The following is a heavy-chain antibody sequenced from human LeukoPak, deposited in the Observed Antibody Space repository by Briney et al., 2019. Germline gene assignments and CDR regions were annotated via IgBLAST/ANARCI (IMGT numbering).Heavy chain of an antibody. CDR1: GFTFRNYA. J-gene: IGHJ4*02. D-gene: IGHD2-15*01. Sequence: PGGSLRLSCAASGFTFRNYAMSWVRQAPGKGLEWISGISNSDGRTYYADSVKGRFTISRDNAKNSLYLQMNSLRAEDTAVYYCARAMRELGYCSGGSCYSSGDYWGQGTLVTVSS. CDR2: ISNSDGRT. V-gene: IGHV3-23*01. CDR3: ARAMRELGYCSGGSCYSSGDY.